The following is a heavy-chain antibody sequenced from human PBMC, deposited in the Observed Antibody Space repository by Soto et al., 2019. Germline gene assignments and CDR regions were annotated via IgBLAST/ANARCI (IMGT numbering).Heavy chain of an antibody. J-gene: IGHJ5*02. D-gene: IGHD3-10*01. V-gene: IGHV4-31*03. CDR3: AREQGEGYGAGSFRWFDP. CDR2: IYYSGST. CDR1: GGSISSGGYY. Sequence: QVQLQESGPGLVKPSQTLSLTCTVSGGSISSGGYYWSWIRQQPEKGLEWIGYIYYSGSTYYNPSLKSRVTMSLDTSENHFSLNLSSVTAADTAMYYCAREQGEGYGAGSFRWFDPWGQGTLVTVSS.